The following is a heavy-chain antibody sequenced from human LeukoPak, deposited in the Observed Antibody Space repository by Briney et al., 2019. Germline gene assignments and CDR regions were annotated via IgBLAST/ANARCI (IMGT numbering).Heavy chain of an antibody. CDR1: GVSISSYY. CDR2: IYTSGST. D-gene: IGHD6-19*01. Sequence: KPSETLSLTCTVSGVSISSYYWIWIRQPAGKGLEWIGRIYTSGSTNYNPSLKSRVTMSVDTSKNQFSLKLSSVTAADTAVYYCAREPHLAVAQYYYYYYYMDVWGKGTTVTVSS. J-gene: IGHJ6*03. CDR3: AREPHLAVAQYYYYYYYMDV. V-gene: IGHV4-4*07.